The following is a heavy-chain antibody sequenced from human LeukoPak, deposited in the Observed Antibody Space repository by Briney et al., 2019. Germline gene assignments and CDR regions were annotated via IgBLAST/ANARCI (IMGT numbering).Heavy chain of an antibody. J-gene: IGHJ3*02. V-gene: IGHV3-30-3*02. CDR2: ISYGENQK. D-gene: IGHD2-21*02. CDR3: AKNPIAYCGGDCHDAFDI. Sequence: GGSLRLSCAASGFAFSSYAMHWVRPAPGKGLEGVAVISYGENQKYHADPVKGRFTISRDNSKNTLYLQMNSLRAEDTAVYYCAKNPIAYCGGDCHDAFDIWGQGTMVTVSS. CDR1: GFAFSSYA.